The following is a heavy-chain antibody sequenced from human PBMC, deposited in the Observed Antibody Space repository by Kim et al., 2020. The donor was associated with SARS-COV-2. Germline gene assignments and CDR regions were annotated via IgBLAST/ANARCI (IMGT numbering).Heavy chain of an antibody. J-gene: IGHJ6*02. CDR1: GFTFSSYW. D-gene: IGHD5-18*01. CDR3: ARGIQLWLHYYYGMDV. CDR2: IKQDGSEK. V-gene: IGHV3-7*01. Sequence: GGSLRLSCAASGFTFSSYWMSWVRQAPGKGLEWVANIKQDGSEKYYVDSVKGRFTISRDNAKNSLYLQMNSLRAEDTAVYYCARGIQLWLHYYYGMDVWGQGTTVTVSS.